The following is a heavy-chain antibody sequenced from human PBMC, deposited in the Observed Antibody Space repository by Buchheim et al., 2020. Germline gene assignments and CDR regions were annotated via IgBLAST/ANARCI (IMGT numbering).Heavy chain of an antibody. Sequence: QVQLVESGGGVVQPGRSLRLSCAASGFTLSDYGMHWVRQAPGKGLEWVAFIRYDENNKYYADSVKGRFTLSRDNSKNTLYLQMNSLRIEDTAVYYCAKDYFKNSGSPGWFDPWGQGTL. D-gene: IGHD3-22*01. V-gene: IGHV3-30*02. J-gene: IGHJ5*02. CDR3: AKDYFKNSGSPGWFDP. CDR2: IRYDENNK. CDR1: GFTLSDYG.